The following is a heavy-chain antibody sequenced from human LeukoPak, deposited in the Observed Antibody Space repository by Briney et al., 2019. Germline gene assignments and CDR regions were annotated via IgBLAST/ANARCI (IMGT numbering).Heavy chain of an antibody. CDR2: INPNSGGT. D-gene: IGHD3-22*01. V-gene: IGHV1-2*02. CDR1: GYTFTGYY. J-gene: IGHJ4*02. Sequence: ASVKVSCKASGYTFTGYYMHWVRQAPGQGLEWMGWINPNSGGTNYAQKFQGRVTMTRDTSISTAYMELSRLRSDDTAVYYCAGARNGYYFSFDYWGQGTLVTVSS. CDR3: AGARNGYYFSFDY.